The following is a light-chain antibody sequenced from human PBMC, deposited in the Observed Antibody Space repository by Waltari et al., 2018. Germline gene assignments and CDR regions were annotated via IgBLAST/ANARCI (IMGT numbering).Light chain of an antibody. V-gene: IGKV3-11*01. Sequence: EIVLTQSPATLSLSPGESATLSCRASQSFSYYLAWYQQRPGQAPRLLIYDTSHRATGIPDRFSGSGSETDFTLTISSLEPEDFAVYYCQQRRNWPLTFGGGTKVEIK. CDR2: DTS. CDR1: QSFSYY. J-gene: IGKJ4*01. CDR3: QQRRNWPLT.